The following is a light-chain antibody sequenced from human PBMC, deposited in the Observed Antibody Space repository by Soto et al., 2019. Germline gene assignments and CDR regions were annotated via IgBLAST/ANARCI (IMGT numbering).Light chain of an antibody. Sequence: QSALTQPASVSGSLGQSITISCTGATFNNVSWYQQHPVKAPKRIISDVSHRPSGVSHRFSGSQSAYTASLTISSLQPEDEADYYCSSFSVTTSLYVFGTGTKLTVL. CDR1: TFNN. CDR3: SSFSVTTSLYV. CDR2: DVS. J-gene: IGLJ1*01. V-gene: IGLV2-14*03.